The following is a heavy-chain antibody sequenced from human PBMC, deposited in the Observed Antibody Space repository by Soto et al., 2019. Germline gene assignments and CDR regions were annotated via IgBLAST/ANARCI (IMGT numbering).Heavy chain of an antibody. CDR3: AKDGRHCSGGSCPQGH. D-gene: IGHD2-15*01. V-gene: IGHV1-2*02. CDR2: INPISGGT. J-gene: IGHJ4*02. CDR1: GYTFTGHH. Sequence: ASVKVSCKTSGYTFTGHHIHWVRQAPGQGLEWMGWINPISGGTKYREKFQGRVSITRDKPSSTAYMELSSLTSDDSAVYYCAKDGRHCSGGSCPQGHWGQGTLVTVSS.